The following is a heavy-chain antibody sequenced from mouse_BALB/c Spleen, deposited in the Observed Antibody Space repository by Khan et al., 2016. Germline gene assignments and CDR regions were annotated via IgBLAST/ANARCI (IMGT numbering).Heavy chain of an antibody. Sequence: EVQLLESGPDLVKPSQSLSLTCTVTGYSIPSHYSWHWIRHFPGNKLEWMGYIHYSGSTNYNPSLKSRISITRDSSKHQFFQQLNSVTTEDTVTYYCSTSTPGYWDSFDDRRQGTTLTISS. V-gene: IGHV3-1*02. CDR2: IHYSGST. CDR1: GYSIPSHYS. CDR3: STSTPGYWDSFDD. J-gene: IGHJ2*01. D-gene: IGHD3-1*01.